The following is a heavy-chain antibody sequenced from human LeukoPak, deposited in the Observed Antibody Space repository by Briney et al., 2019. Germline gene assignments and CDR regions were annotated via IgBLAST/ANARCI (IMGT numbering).Heavy chain of an antibody. D-gene: IGHD2-2*02. CDR1: GGSFSGYY. CDR3: ARDLYPNAYNWFDP. Sequence: SETLSLTCAVYGGSFSGYYWSWIRQPPGKGLEWIGEINHSGSTNYNPSLKSRVTISVDTSKNQFSLKLSSVTAADTAVYYCARDLYPNAYNWFDPWGQGTLVTVSS. CDR2: INHSGST. J-gene: IGHJ5*02. V-gene: IGHV4-34*01.